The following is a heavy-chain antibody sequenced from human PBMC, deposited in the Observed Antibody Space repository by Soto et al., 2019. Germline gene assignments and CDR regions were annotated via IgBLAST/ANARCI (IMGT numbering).Heavy chain of an antibody. Sequence: PGGSLRLSCAASGFTFSSYSMSWVRQAPGKGLEWVSSISSSSSNIYYADSVKGRFTISRDNAKNSLYLQVNSLRVEDTAVYYCARDLGNGNGPFDYWGQGALVTVSS. CDR2: ISSSSSNI. J-gene: IGHJ4*02. D-gene: IGHD1-26*01. CDR1: GFTFSSYS. V-gene: IGHV3-21*06. CDR3: ARDLGNGNGPFDY.